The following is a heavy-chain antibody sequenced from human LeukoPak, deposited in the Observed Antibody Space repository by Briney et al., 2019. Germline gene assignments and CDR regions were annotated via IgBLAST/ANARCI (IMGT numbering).Heavy chain of an antibody. D-gene: IGHD6-19*01. CDR1: GYTFTGYY. J-gene: IGHJ4*02. CDR2: INPNSGGT. Sequence: GASVKVSCKASGYTFTGYYMHWVRQAPGQGLEWMGWINPNSGGTNYAQKVQGWVTMTRDTSISTAYMELSMLSSDDTAVYCCASSSGWGPPFDYWGQGTLVTVSS. V-gene: IGHV1-2*04. CDR3: ASSSGWGPPFDY.